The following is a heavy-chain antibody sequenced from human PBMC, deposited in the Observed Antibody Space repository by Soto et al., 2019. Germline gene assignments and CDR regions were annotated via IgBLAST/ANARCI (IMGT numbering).Heavy chain of an antibody. D-gene: IGHD2-2*02. V-gene: IGHV4-39*01. CDR3: ARQIYTSTWYNWFDP. CDR2: IYYSGNT. CDR1: GGSISDSSSY. J-gene: IGHJ5*02. Sequence: SETLSLTCSFSGGSISDSSSYWGWIRQRPGKGLEWIGSIYYSGNTYYNPSLKSRVILFVDKSKNQFSLRLISVTAADTAVYYCARQIYTSTWYNWFDPWGQGTLVTVSS.